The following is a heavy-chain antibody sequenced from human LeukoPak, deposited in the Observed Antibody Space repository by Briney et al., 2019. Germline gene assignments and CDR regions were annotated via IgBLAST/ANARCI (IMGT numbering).Heavy chain of an antibody. V-gene: IGHV3-21*01. CDR3: ARDLISAVAGELYYYYGMDV. CDR1: GLTVSNIW. CDR2: ISSSSSYI. J-gene: IGHJ6*02. D-gene: IGHD6-19*01. Sequence: GGSLRLSCAVSGLTVSNIWMNWVRQAPGKGLEWVSSISSSSSYIYYADSVKGRFTISRDNAKNSLYLQMNSLRAEDTAVYYCARDLISAVAGELYYYYGMDVWGQGTTVTVSS.